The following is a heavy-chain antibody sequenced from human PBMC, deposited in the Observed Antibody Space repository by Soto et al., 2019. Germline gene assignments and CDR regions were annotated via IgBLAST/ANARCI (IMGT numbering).Heavy chain of an antibody. D-gene: IGHD6-6*01. V-gene: IGHV1-69*02. CDR3: ATPSSGGHGFDY. CDR1: GGTFSSYT. J-gene: IGHJ4*02. Sequence: QVQLVQSGAEVKKPGSSVKVSCKASGGTFSSYTISWVRQAPGQGLEWMGRIIPILGIANYAQKFQGRVTITADKSTSTAYMELSSLRSEDTAVYYCATPSSGGHGFDYWGQGTLVTVSS. CDR2: IIPILGIA.